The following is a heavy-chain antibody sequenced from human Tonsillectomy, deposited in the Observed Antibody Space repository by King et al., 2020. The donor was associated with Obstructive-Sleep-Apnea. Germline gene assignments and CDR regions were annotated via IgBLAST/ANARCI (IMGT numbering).Heavy chain of an antibody. CDR2: ISYDESDK. Sequence: VQLVESGGGVVQPGRSLRLSCAASGFTFRNYGMHWVRQAPGKGLDWVAVISYDESDKYYADSVKGRFTISRDSSKNTLYLQMNSLRAEDTAVYYCATRIAASHSGEYFQYWGQGTLVTVSS. J-gene: IGHJ1*01. D-gene: IGHD6-13*01. CDR3: ATRIAASHSGEYFQY. CDR1: GFTFRNYG. V-gene: IGHV3-30*03.